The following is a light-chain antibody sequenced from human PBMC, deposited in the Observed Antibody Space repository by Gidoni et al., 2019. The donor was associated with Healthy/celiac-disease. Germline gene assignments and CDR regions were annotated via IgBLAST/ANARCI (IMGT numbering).Light chain of an antibody. V-gene: IGKV3-11*01. Sequence: EIVLTQSPATLSLSPGERATLSCRASQSVSSYLAWYQQKPGQAPRLLIYDASNRATGIPARFSVSGSRTDFTLTISSLEPEDFAVYYCQQRSNWPPLTFGGGTKVEIK. CDR3: QQRSNWPPLT. J-gene: IGKJ4*01. CDR1: QSVSSY. CDR2: DAS.